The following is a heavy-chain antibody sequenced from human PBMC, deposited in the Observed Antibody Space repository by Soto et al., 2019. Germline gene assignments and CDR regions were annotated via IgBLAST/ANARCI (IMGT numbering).Heavy chain of an antibody. CDR3: ARAVLLEWSATLGGYYYYGMDV. J-gene: IGHJ6*02. D-gene: IGHD3-3*01. Sequence: SVKVSCKASGYTFTNYGSSWVRQAPGQGLEWMGGIIPIFGTANYAQKFQGRVTITADESTSTAYMELSSLRPEDTAVYYCARAVLLEWSATLGGYYYYGMDVWGQGTTVTVSS. CDR1: GYTFTNYG. V-gene: IGHV1-69*13. CDR2: IIPIFGTA.